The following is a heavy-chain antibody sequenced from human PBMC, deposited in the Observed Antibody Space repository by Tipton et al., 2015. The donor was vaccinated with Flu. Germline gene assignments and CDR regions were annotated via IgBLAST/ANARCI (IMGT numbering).Heavy chain of an antibody. V-gene: IGHV3-53*01. CDR2: IYSNGGT. CDR3: ARDRGYYNDRSGSDAFNI. CDR1: GFTVTSNY. D-gene: IGHD3-22*01. J-gene: IGHJ3*02. Sequence: VQLVQSGGRLIQPGGSLRLSCAASGFTVTSNYMAWVRQAPGKGLEWVSSIYSNGGTFYADSVKGRFTISRDTSKNTLFLQMNSLRAEDTAMYYCARDRGYYNDRSGSDAFNIWGQGTVVTVSS.